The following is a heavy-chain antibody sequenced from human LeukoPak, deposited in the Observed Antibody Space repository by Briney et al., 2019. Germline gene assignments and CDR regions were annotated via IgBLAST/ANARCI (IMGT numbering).Heavy chain of an antibody. CDR1: GFTFSSYA. Sequence: GGSLRLSCAASGFTFSSYAMSWVRQAPGKGLEWVSAISGSGGSTYYADSVKGRFTISRDNSKNTLYLQMNSLRAEDTAVYYCAKPDSYDFWSGYYTGIYFDYWGQGTLVTVSS. J-gene: IGHJ4*02. CDR2: ISGSGGST. CDR3: AKPDSYDFWSGYYTGIYFDY. V-gene: IGHV3-23*01. D-gene: IGHD3-3*01.